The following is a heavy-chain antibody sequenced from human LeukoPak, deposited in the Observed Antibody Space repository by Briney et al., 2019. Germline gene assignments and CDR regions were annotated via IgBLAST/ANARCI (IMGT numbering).Heavy chain of an antibody. J-gene: IGHJ4*02. D-gene: IGHD3-10*01. Sequence: SETLSHTCTVSTGSISSYYWNWIRQPPGKGLEWIGYIFYTGSTNYNPSLKSRATISVDPSKKQISLKLRSVTAADTAVYYCAREIGSGRPFDYWGQGTLVTVSS. V-gene: IGHV4-59*01. CDR1: TGSISSYY. CDR3: AREIGSGRPFDY. CDR2: IFYTGST.